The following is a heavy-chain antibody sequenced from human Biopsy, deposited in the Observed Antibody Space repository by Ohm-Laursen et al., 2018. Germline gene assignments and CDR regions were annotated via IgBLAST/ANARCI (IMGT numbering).Heavy chain of an antibody. D-gene: IGHD4-23*01. CDR2: ISTSSTYI. CDR3: ARDTRWSPYHMDV. J-gene: IGHJ6*02. Sequence: GSLRLSCTASGFTFSSYSMNWVRQAPGKGLEWVSSISTSSTYIYYADSVKGRFSISRDDALNSLYLQMNSLRADDTAVYYCARDTRWSPYHMDVWGQGTTVTVSS. V-gene: IGHV3-21*04. CDR1: GFTFSSYS.